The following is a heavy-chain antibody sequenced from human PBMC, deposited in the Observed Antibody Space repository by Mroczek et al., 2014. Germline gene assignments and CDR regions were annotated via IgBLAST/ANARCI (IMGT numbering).Heavy chain of an antibody. V-gene: IGHV4-34*01. CDR3: ARQQWSYYYYGMDV. Sequence: QVQLQESGAGLLKPSETLSLTCAVYGGSFSGYYWSWIRQPPGKGLEWIGEINHSGSTNYNPSLKSRVTISVDTSKNQFSLKLSSVTAADTAVYYCARQQWSYYYYGMDVWGQGTTVTVSS. CDR2: INHSGST. D-gene: IGHD6-19*01. CDR1: GGSFSGYY. J-gene: IGHJ6*02.